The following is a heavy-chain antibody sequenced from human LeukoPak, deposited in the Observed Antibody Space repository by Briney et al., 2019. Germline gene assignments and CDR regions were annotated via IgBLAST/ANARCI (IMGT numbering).Heavy chain of an antibody. CDR3: ASQPYYDSSGYYFY. CDR2: IYYSGST. D-gene: IGHD3-22*01. Sequence: KPSETLSLTCTVSGGSISSTSYNWGWIRRPPGKGLEWIGSIYYSGSTFYNPSLKSRVTISINTSKNQFSLKLSSVTAADTAVYYCASQPYYDSSGYYFYWGQGTLVTVSS. J-gene: IGHJ4*02. V-gene: IGHV4-39*01. CDR1: GGSISSTSYN.